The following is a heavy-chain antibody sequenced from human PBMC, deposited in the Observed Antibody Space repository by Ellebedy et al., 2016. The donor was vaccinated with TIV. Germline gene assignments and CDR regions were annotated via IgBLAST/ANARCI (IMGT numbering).Heavy chain of an antibody. J-gene: IGHJ4*02. V-gene: IGHV1-3*01. CDR2: INAGNGNT. CDR1: GYTFTSYA. Sequence: AASVKVSCKAAGYTFTSYAMHWVRQAPGQRLEWMGWINAGNGNTKYSQKFQGRVTITRDTSASTAYMELSSLRSEDTAVYDCARDLEWRGWDYWGQGTLVTVSS. CDR3: ARDLEWRGWDY. D-gene: IGHD3-3*01.